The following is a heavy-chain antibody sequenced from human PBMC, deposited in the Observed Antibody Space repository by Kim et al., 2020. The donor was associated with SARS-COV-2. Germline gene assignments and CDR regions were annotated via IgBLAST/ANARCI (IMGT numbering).Heavy chain of an antibody. V-gene: IGHV1-46*01. CDR1: GYTFTSYY. J-gene: IGHJ6*02. Sequence: ASVQVSCKASGYTFTSYYMHWVRQAPGQGLEWMGIINPSGGSTSYAQKFQGRVTMTRDTSTSTVYMELSSLRSEDTAVYYCARLGYCSGGSCSPYYYYGMDVWGQGTTGTVSS. CDR2: INPSGGST. D-gene: IGHD2-15*01. CDR3: ARLGYCSGGSCSPYYYYGMDV.